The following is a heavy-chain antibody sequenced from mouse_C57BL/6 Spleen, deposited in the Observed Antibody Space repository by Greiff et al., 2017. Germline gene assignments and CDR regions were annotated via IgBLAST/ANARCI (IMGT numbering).Heavy chain of an antibody. V-gene: IGHV1-9*01. Sequence: QVQLKQSGAELMKPGASVKLSCKATGYTFTGYWIEWVKQRPGHGLEWIGEIVPGSGSTNYNEKFKGKATFTADKSSITAYMQLSSLTTEDSALYYCARASYYGDRGAMDYWGQGTSLTVSS. CDR3: ARASYYGDRGAMDY. D-gene: IGHD1-2*01. J-gene: IGHJ4*01. CDR2: IVPGSGST. CDR1: GYTFTGYW.